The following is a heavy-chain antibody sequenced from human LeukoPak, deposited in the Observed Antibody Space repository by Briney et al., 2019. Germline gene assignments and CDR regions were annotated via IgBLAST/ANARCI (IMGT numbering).Heavy chain of an antibody. CDR2: ISAYNGNT. J-gene: IGHJ4*02. D-gene: IGHD1-26*01. CDR1: GGTFSSYA. Sequence: ASVKVSCKASGGTFSSYAISWVRQAPGQGLEWMGWISAYNGNTNYAQKLQGRVTMTTDTSTSTASMGLRSLRSDDTAVNYCARGRKWERAYFDFWGQDTLVSVSS. CDR3: ARGRKWERAYFDF. V-gene: IGHV1-18*01.